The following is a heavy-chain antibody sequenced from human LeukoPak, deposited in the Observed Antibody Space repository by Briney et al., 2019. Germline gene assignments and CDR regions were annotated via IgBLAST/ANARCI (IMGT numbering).Heavy chain of an antibody. D-gene: IGHD5-12*01. V-gene: IGHV3-48*03. CDR3: ARLALRGFDY. J-gene: IGHJ4*02. CDR2: ISSSGSTI. Sequence: GGSLRLSCAASGITFSNFAMSWVRQAPGKGLEWVSYISSSGSTIYYADSVKGRFTISRDNAKNSLYLQMNSLRAEDTAVYYCARLALRGFDYWGQGTLVTVSS. CDR1: GITFSNFA.